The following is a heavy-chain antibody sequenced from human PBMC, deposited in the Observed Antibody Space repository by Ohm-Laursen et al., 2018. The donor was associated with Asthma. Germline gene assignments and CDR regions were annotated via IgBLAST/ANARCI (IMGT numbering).Heavy chain of an antibody. J-gene: IGHJ6*02. CDR1: GYTFTGYF. Sequence: ASVKVSCKASGYTFTGYFMHWVRQAPGEGLEWMGVIDPSGGSPTFAKKFHGRVTLTSDTSTSTAYMELSSLRSEDTAVYYCARDADDYGDSYGMDVWGQGTTVTVSS. V-gene: IGHV1-46*01. D-gene: IGHD4-17*01. CDR3: ARDADDYGDSYGMDV. CDR2: IDPSGGSP.